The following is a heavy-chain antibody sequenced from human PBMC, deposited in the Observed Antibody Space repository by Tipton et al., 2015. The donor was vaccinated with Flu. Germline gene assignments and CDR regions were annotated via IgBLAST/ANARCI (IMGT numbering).Heavy chain of an antibody. D-gene: IGHD6-19*01. V-gene: IGHV3-30-3*01. CDR3: ASPSWGSSGWYPPDY. CDR1: GFIFSGCA. CDR2: ISYDGSNT. Sequence: SLRLSCTASGFIFSGCAMLWVRQAPGKGLEWVALISYDGSNTYYADSVRGRFTISRDNSKNTQFLQMNSLRTEDTAVYYCASPSWGSSGWYPPDYWGQGTLVSVSS. J-gene: IGHJ4*02.